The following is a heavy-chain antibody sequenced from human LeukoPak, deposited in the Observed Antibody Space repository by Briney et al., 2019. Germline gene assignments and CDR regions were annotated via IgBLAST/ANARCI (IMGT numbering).Heavy chain of an antibody. CDR2: LNSGGST. V-gene: IGHV3-53*01. CDR1: GFTVSSNY. Sequence: GGSRRLSCAASGFTVSSNYMSWVRQAPGKGLEWVSVLNSGGSTYYADSVKGRFTISRDNSKNTLYLQMNSLRAEDTAVYHCARGSAGAFDIWGQGTMVTVSP. CDR3: ARGSAGAFDI. J-gene: IGHJ3*02.